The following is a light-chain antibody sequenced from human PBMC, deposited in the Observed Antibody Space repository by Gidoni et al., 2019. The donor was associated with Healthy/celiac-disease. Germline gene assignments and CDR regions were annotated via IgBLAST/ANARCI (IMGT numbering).Light chain of an antibody. CDR2: DAS. V-gene: IGKV1-33*01. J-gene: IGKJ5*01. CDR3: QQDDNLPIT. CDR1: QDISNY. Sequence: IQMTQSPSSLSASVGDRVTITCQASQDISNYVNWYQQKPGKAPKLLIYDASNLETGVPSRFSGSGSGTDFTFTISSLQPEDIATYYCQQDDNLPITFXXXTRLEIK.